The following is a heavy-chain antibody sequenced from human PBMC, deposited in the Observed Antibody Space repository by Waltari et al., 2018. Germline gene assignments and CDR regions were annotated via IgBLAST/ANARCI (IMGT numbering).Heavy chain of an antibody. CDR1: GFTFSSYA. CDR3: AKGGGYFGSGTYYKNNWFDP. V-gene: IGHV3-23*04. CDR2: ISGSGVGT. D-gene: IGHD3-10*01. Sequence: EVQLEESGGGLVQPGGALRLSCAASGFTFSSYAISWVRQAPGKGLEWVSVISGSGVGTYYADSVKGRFNISRDNSRNTLDLQMNSLRAEDTAVYYCAKGGGYFGSGTYYKNNWFDPWGQGTRVTVSS. J-gene: IGHJ5*02.